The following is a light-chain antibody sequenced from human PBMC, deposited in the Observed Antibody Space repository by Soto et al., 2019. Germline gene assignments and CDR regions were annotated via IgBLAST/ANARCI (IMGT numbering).Light chain of an antibody. V-gene: IGLV2-14*03. CDR1: SSDIGAYNF. Sequence: QSALTQPPSGSGSPGQSITISCTGTSSDIGAYNFVSWYQQHPGKAPKLMLYDVNIRPSGVSNRFSGSKSGNTASLTISGLQAEDEADYYCTSWTTSTTMIFGGGTKVTVL. CDR2: DVN. CDR3: TSWTTSTTMI. J-gene: IGLJ2*01.